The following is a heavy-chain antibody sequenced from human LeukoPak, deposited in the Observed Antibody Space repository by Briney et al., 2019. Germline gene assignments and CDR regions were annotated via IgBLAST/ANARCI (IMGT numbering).Heavy chain of an antibody. CDR2: VFYSGPT. Sequence: SETLSLTCTVSGDSIDSYYWSWIRQPPGEGLQWIGYVFYSGPTNYDASLKSRVAISVDRSKNQFSLKLTSVRAADTAVYYCAGRSARYFDSWGQGTPVTASS. V-gene: IGHV4-59*01. D-gene: IGHD1-26*01. J-gene: IGHJ4*02. CDR1: GDSIDSYY. CDR3: AGRSARYFDS.